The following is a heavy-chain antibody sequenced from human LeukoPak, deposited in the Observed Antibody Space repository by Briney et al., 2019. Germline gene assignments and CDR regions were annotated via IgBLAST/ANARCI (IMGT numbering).Heavy chain of an antibody. V-gene: IGHV6-1*01. D-gene: IGHD1-26*01. Sequence: SQTLSLTCAISGDSVSSNGAAWNWIRQSPSRGLEWLGRTYYRSKWHNDYAVSVKSRISINPDTSKNQLSLQLNSVTPEDTAVYYCARGQIYYDAFDIWGQGAMVTVSS. CDR1: GDSVSSNGAA. CDR2: TYYRSKWHN. CDR3: ARGQIYYDAFDI. J-gene: IGHJ3*02.